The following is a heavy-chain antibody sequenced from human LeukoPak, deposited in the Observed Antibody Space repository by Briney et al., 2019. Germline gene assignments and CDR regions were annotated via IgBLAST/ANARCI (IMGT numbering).Heavy chain of an antibody. J-gene: IGHJ4*01. D-gene: IGHD2-2*01. CDR2: INHSGST. Sequence: PSETLSLTCAVYGGSFSGYYWSWIRQPPGKGLEWIGEINHSGSTNYNPSLKSRVTISVDTSKNQFSLKLSSVTAADTAVYYCARLGSKYQLLSRRWQLSIFDYWGHGTLVTVSS. CDR3: ARLGSKYQLLSRRWQLSIFDY. V-gene: IGHV4-34*01. CDR1: GGSFSGYY.